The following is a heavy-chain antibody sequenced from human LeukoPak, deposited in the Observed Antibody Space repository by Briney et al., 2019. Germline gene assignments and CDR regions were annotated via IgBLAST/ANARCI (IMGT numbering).Heavy chain of an antibody. CDR1: GGSISSGGYY. J-gene: IGHJ6*02. CDR3: ARVSRDYGDYYGMDV. Sequence: PSQTLSLTCTVSGGSISSGGYYWSWIRQHPGKGLEWIGYIYYSGSTYYNPSLKSRVTISVDTSMNQFSLKLSSVTAADTAVYYCARVSRDYGDYYGMDVWGQGTTVTVSS. V-gene: IGHV4-31*03. CDR2: IYYSGST. D-gene: IGHD4-17*01.